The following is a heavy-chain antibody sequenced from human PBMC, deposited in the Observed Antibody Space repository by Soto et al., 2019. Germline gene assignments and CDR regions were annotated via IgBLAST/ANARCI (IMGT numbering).Heavy chain of an antibody. V-gene: IGHV2-5*02. D-gene: IGHD5-18*01. CDR1: GFSLSTSGVG. CDR3: AHSFISYSYGQSFDY. Sequence: ESGPTLVNPTQTLTLTCTFSGFSLSTSGVGVGWIRQPPGKALEWLALIYWDDDKRYSPSLKSRLTITKDTSKNQVVLTMTNMGPLDTAIYYCAHSFISYSYGQSFDYWGQGTLVTVSS. J-gene: IGHJ4*02. CDR2: IYWDDDK.